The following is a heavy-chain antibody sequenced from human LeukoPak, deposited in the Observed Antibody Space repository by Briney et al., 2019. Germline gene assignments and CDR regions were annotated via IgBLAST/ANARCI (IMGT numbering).Heavy chain of an antibody. J-gene: IGHJ4*02. D-gene: IGHD5-24*01. CDR3: ARGGREMATTIDY. CDR2: IYYSGST. V-gene: IGHV4-39*07. Sequence: SETLSLTRTVSGGSISSSSYYWGWIRQPPGKGLEWIGSIYYSGSTYYNPSLKSRVTISVDTSKNQFSLKLSSVTAADTAVYYCARGGREMATTIDYWGQGTLVTVSS. CDR1: GGSISSSSYY.